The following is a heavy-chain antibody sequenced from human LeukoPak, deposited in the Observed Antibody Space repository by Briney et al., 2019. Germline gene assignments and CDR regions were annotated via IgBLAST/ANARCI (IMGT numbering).Heavy chain of an antibody. V-gene: IGHV4-59*08. CDR2: IYYSGNT. CDR3: ARGRSYDDAFDI. D-gene: IGHD1-26*01. Sequence: KPSETLSLTCTVSGGSISSYFWSWIRQPPGKGLEWIGYIYYSGNTNYNPSLKSRVTISEDTSKNQFSLKLSSVTAADTAVYYCARGRSYDDAFDIWGQGTMVTVSS. CDR1: GGSISSYF. J-gene: IGHJ3*02.